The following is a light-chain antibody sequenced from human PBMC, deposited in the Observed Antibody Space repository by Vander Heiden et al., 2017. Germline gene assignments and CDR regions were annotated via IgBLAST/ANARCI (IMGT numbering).Light chain of an antibody. CDR2: KDS. J-gene: IGLJ2*01. Sequence: SSELTQPSSVSVSPGQTARITCSGDVLAKKYARWFQQKPGQAPVLVIYKDSERPSGIPGRFSGSSSGTTVTLTIRGAQVEDEADYYCYSAADNNPVFGGGTKLTVL. CDR3: YSAADNNPV. CDR1: VLAKKY. V-gene: IGLV3-27*01.